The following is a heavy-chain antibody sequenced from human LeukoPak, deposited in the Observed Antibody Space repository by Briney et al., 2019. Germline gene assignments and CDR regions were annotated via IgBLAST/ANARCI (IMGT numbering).Heavy chain of an antibody. V-gene: IGHV1-58*02. J-gene: IGHJ3*02. Sequence: SVKVSCKASGFTFTSSAMQWVRQARGQRLEWIGWIVVGSGNTNYAQKFQERVTITRDMSTSTAYMELSSLRSEDTAVYYCAADPALGYCSGGSCYPRPDDAFDIWGQGTMVTVSS. CDR2: IVVGSGNT. D-gene: IGHD2-15*01. CDR1: GFTFTSSA. CDR3: AADPALGYCSGGSCYPRPDDAFDI.